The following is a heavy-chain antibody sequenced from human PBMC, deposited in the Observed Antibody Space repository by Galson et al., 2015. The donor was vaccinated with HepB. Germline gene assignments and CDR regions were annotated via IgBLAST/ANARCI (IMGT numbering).Heavy chain of an antibody. CDR1: GYTFTGYY. CDR2: INPNSGGT. Sequence: SVKVSCKASGYTFTGYYMHWVRQAPGQGLEWMGWINPNSGGTNYAQKFQGRVTMTRDTSISTAYMELSRLRSDDTAVYYCARSITMIVRAPGVWGKGTTVTVSS. D-gene: IGHD3-22*01. V-gene: IGHV1-2*02. J-gene: IGHJ6*04. CDR3: ARSITMIVRAPGV.